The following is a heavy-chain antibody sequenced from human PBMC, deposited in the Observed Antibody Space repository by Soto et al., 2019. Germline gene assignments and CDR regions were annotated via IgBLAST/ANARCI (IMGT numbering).Heavy chain of an antibody. CDR3: ARDRDYYDRTLDY. J-gene: IGHJ4*02. CDR1: GFTFSSYA. D-gene: IGHD3-22*01. Sequence: PGGSLRLSCAASGFTFSSYAMHWVRQAPGKGLEWVAVISYDGSNKYYADSVKGRFTISRDNSKNTLYLQMNSLRAEDTAVYYCARDRDYYDRTLDYWGQGTLVTVSS. V-gene: IGHV3-30-3*01. CDR2: ISYDGSNK.